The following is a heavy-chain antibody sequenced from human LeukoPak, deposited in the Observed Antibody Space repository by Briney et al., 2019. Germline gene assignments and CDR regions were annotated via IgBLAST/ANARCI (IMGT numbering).Heavy chain of an antibody. D-gene: IGHD6-19*01. Sequence: PGGSLRLSCAASGFTLSSHGMHWVRQAPGKGLEWVAVIWNDGSQEYYADSVKGRFTVSRDNSESTLYLQMNSLRVEDTAVYYCVRGQWVENYFDYWGQGTLVTVSS. V-gene: IGHV3-33*01. CDR1: GFTLSSHG. CDR2: IWNDGSQE. CDR3: VRGQWVENYFDY. J-gene: IGHJ4*02.